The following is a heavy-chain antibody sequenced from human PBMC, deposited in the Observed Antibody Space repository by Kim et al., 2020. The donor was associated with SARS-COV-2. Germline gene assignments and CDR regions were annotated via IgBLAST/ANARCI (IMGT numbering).Heavy chain of an antibody. J-gene: IGHJ3*01. CDR2: ISYDGSNQ. CDR3: TLRGGSGAFEF. Sequence: GGSLRLSCTTSGFTFSTFGFHWVRQAPGKGLEWVALISYDGSNQHYADSVRGRFTISRDNSKNTIYLQMNSLRPDDTAVYYCTLRGGSGAFEFWGRGTMVAVSS. V-gene: IGHV3-30*03. D-gene: IGHD2-15*01. CDR1: GFTFSTFG.